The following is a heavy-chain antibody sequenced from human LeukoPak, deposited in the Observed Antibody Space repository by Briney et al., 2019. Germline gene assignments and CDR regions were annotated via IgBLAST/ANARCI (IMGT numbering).Heavy chain of an antibody. D-gene: IGHD3-22*01. V-gene: IGHV3-74*01. CDR3: ARAPSEIGGYYPEYFRH. CDR2: IKSDGGT. J-gene: IGHJ1*01. CDR1: GFTFSTYW. Sequence: VGSLRLSCAASGFTFSTYWMHWVRQAPGKGLVWVSRIKSDGGTNYADSVKGRFTISRDNAKKTVSLQMNSLRPEDTGVYYCARAPSEIGGYYPEYFRHWGQGTLVTVSS.